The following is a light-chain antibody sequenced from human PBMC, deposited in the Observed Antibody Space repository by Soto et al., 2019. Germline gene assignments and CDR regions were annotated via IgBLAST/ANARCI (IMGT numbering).Light chain of an antibody. CDR3: QQYNSYPQIT. J-gene: IGKJ4*01. CDR2: RAS. CDR1: RGVFSSYNDDNY. V-gene: IGKV4-1*01. Sequence: DIVMTQSPDSLAVSLGERATINCKSSRGVFSSYNDDNYLVWYQQKPGQPPKLLIYRASTRESGVPDRFSGSGSGTYFTLTISSLPPEDFATYYCQQYNSYPQITFGGGTKVEIK.